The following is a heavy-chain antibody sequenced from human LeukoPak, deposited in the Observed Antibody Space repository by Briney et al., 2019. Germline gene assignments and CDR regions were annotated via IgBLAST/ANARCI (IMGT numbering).Heavy chain of an antibody. V-gene: IGHV4-61*02. CDR3: AKERNSGYKHTNWFDP. CDR1: ADSINRGSYY. J-gene: IGHJ5*02. D-gene: IGHD5-12*01. CDR2: IYTSDST. Sequence: SETLSLTCSFSADSINRGSYYWSWIRQPAGRGLEWIGRIYTSDSTYYNPSLKSRVTISLDTSKKQFSLKLTSVTAADTAVYYCAKERNSGYKHTNWFDPWGQGTLVTVSS.